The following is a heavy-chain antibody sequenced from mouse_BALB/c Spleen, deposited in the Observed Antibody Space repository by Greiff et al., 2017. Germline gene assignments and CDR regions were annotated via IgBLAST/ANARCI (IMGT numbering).Heavy chain of an antibody. V-gene: IGHV2-6-2*01. Sequence: QVQLQQSGPDLVAPSQSLSITCTVSGFSLTSYGVHWVRQPPGKGLEWLVVIWSDGSTTYNSALKSRLSISKDNSKSQVFLKMNSLQTDDTAMYYCARSYYYGRGAMDYWGQGTSVTVSS. D-gene: IGHD1-1*01. J-gene: IGHJ4*01. CDR3: ARSYYYGRGAMDY. CDR2: IWSDGST. CDR1: GFSLTSYG.